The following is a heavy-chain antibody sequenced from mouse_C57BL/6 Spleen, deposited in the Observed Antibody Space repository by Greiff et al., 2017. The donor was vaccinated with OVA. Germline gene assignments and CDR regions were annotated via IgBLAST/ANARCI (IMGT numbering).Heavy chain of an antibody. D-gene: IGHD1-1*01. CDR2: IDPSDSYT. J-gene: IGHJ4*01. CDR3: ARPKSSSYYGSSSYYAMDD. CDR1: GYTFTSYW. Sequence: QVQLQQPGAELVRPGTSVKLSCKASGYTFTSYWMHWVKQRPGQGLEWIGVIDPSDSYTNYNQKFKGKATLTVDTSSSTAYMQLSSLTSEDSAVYYCARPKSSSYYGSSSYYAMDDWGQGTSVTVSS. V-gene: IGHV1-59*01.